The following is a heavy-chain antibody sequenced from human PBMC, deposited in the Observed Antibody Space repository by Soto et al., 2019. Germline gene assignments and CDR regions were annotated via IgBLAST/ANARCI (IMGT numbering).Heavy chain of an antibody. V-gene: IGHV4-59*08. D-gene: IGHD3-22*01. Sequence: SETLSLTCTVSGGSISSYYRSWIRQPPGKGLEWIGYIYYSGSTNYNPSLKSRVTISVDTSKNQFSLILRSVTAADTAVYSCARLGDYYQAFDYCGHGTLVTVS. CDR2: IYYSGST. J-gene: IGHJ4*01. CDR1: GGSISSYY. CDR3: ARLGDYYQAFDY.